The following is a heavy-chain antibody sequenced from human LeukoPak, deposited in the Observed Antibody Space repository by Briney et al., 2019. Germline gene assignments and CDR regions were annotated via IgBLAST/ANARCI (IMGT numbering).Heavy chain of an antibody. CDR1: GYTFTGYY. J-gene: IGHJ4*02. V-gene: IGHV1-2*02. CDR2: INPNSGGT. D-gene: IGHD3-10*01. Sequence: GASVKVSCKASGYTFTGYYMHWVRQAPGQGLGWMGWINPNSGGTNYAQKFQGRVTMTRDTSISTAYMELSRLRSDDTAVYYCARVRWFGESYYFDYWGQGTLVTVSS. CDR3: ARVRWFGESYYFDY.